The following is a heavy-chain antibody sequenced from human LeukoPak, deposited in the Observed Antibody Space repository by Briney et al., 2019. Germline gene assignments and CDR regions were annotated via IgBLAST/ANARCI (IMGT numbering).Heavy chain of an antibody. D-gene: IGHD4-11*01. J-gene: IGHJ4*02. V-gene: IGHV4-39*07. Sequence: SETLSLTCTVSGGSVSSSSYYWSWIRQPPGKGLEWIGEINHSGSTNYNPSLKSRVTISVDKSKNQFSLKLSSVTAADTAVYYCARRTTVTIPFGYWGQGTLVTVSS. CDR1: GGSVSSSSYY. CDR2: INHSGST. CDR3: ARRTTVTIPFGY.